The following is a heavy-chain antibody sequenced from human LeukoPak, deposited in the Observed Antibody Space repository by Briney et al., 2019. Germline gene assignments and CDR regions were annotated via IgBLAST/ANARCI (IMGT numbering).Heavy chain of an antibody. Sequence: PGGSLRLSCAAPGITISSYWMSWVRQAPGKGLEWGANIKEDGSEKYYVDSVKVRFTISRDNAKKSLYLQIERLRAEDTAVYYCEAFYYDESGWGDASDMWGQGTMVTVSS. CDR1: GITISSYW. D-gene: IGHD3-16*01. CDR3: EAFYYDESGWGDASDM. CDR2: IKEDGSEK. J-gene: IGHJ3*02. V-gene: IGHV3-7*01.